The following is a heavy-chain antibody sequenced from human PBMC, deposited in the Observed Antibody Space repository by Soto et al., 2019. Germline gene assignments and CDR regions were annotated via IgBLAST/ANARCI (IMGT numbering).Heavy chain of an antibody. CDR1: GFTFSSYA. J-gene: IGHJ5*02. CDR3: AKDLGGVYSSSWYAGWFDP. D-gene: IGHD6-13*01. Sequence: PGGSLRLSXTASGFTFSSYAMSWVRQAPGKGLEWVSAISGSGGSTYYADSVKGRFTISRDNSKNTLYLQMNSLRAEDTAVYYCAKDLGGVYSSSWYAGWFDPWGQGTLVTVSS. CDR2: ISGSGGST. V-gene: IGHV3-23*01.